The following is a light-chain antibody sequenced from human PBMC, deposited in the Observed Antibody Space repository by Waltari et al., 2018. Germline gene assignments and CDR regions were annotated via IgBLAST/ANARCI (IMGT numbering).Light chain of an antibody. CDR2: KDS. J-gene: IGLJ2*01. CDR3: QSADSSGTYPV. CDR1: ALPKQY. V-gene: IGLV3-25*03. Sequence: SYELTQPPSVSVSPGQTARITCSGDALPKQYAYWYQQKPGQAPVLVIYKDSGRPAGMPERFSGSRSGTTVTLTISGVQAEDEADYYCQSADSSGTYPVFGGGTKLTVL.